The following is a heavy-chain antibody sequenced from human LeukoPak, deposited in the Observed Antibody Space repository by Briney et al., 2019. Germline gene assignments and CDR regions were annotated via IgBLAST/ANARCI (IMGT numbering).Heavy chain of an antibody. CDR1: GFTFSSYS. CDR3: ARDGLRATAAHFDY. CDR2: ISSSSSYI. J-gene: IGHJ4*02. D-gene: IGHD1-26*01. V-gene: IGHV3-21*01. Sequence: GGSLRLSCAASGFTFSSYSMNWVRQAPGKGLEWVSSISSSSSYIYYADSVKGRFTISRDNAKNSRYLQMNSLRAEDTAVYYCARDGLRATAAHFDYWGQGTLVTVSS.